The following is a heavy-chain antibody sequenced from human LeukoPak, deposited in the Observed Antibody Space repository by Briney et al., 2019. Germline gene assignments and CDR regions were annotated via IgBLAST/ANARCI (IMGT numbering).Heavy chain of an antibody. CDR1: GFTFDDYA. V-gene: IGHV3-9*01. CDR3: AKDHSSGYYMKPFDY. CDR2: ISWNSGSI. Sequence: PGGSLRLSCAASGFTFDDYAMHWVRQAPGKGLEWVSGISWNSGSIGYADSVKGRFTISRDNAKNSLYLQMNSLRAEDTALYYCAKDHSSGYYMKPFDYWGQGTLVTVSS. D-gene: IGHD3-22*01. J-gene: IGHJ4*02.